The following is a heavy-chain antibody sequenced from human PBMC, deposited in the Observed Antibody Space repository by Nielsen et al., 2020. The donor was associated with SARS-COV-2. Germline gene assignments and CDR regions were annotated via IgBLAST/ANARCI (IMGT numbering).Heavy chain of an antibody. D-gene: IGHD2-2*01. CDR3: TRGLSDF. V-gene: IGHV3-73*01. Sequence: GESLKISCAASGFTFSDYYMTWIRQAPGKGLEWVGRIRSEANDYATAYAASVKGRFTISRDDSRNTTYLQLYRLKTEDTAVYFCTRGLSDFWGQGTLVTVSS. CDR1: GFTFSDYY. J-gene: IGHJ4*02. CDR2: IRSEANDYAT.